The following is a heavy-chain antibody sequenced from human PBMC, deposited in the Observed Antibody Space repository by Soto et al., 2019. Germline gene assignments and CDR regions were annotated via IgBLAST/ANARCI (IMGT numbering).Heavy chain of an antibody. CDR1: CYTFTDYG. Sequence: SEEASFRTSCYTFTDYGISWVRQAPGQGLEWMGWISAKNGNTNFAQKFRGRVTMITDTSTNTVYMELRNLRLDDTAVYYCAREPPETPPDYWGQGTLVTVSS. CDR3: AREPPETPPDY. CDR2: ISAKNGNT. J-gene: IGHJ4*02. V-gene: IGHV1-18*01.